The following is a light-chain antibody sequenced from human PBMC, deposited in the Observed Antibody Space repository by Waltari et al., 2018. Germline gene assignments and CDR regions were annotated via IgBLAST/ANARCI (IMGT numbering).Light chain of an antibody. CDR2: DVS. J-gene: IGLJ2*01. CDR3: SSYTTSSNLG. Sequence: QSALTQPASVSGSPGQSITISCTGSRSDVGGYNHVSWYQQYPGKAPKLMIYDVSNRPSGVSNRFSGSKSGNTASLTISGLQAEDEADYYCSSYTTSSNLGFGGGTKLTVL. V-gene: IGLV2-14*03. CDR1: RSDVGGYNH.